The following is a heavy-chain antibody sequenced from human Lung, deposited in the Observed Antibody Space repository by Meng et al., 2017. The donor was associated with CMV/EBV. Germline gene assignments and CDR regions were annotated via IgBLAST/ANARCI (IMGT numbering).Heavy chain of an antibody. Sequence: GGSLRLXCVGSGYSFGNYAMHWVRQAPGKGLEWVAVISYDGDKKFYTDSVKGRVTISRDNSKNTLILQMNSLRTEDTAVYYCARVYYDSTNYYFSFGYWGQGTLVTVSS. CDR2: ISYDGDKK. CDR3: ARVYYDSTNYYFSFGY. J-gene: IGHJ4*02. V-gene: IGHV3-30*04. CDR1: GYSFGNYA. D-gene: IGHD3-22*01.